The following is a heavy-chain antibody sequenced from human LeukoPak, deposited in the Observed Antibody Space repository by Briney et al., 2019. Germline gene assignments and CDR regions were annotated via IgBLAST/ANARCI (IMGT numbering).Heavy chain of an antibody. CDR2: INHSGST. V-gene: IGHV4-39*07. CDR1: GGSISSSSYY. Sequence: PSETLSLTCTVSGGSISSSSYYWSWIRQPPGKGLEWIGEINHSGSTNYNPSLKSRVTISVDTSKNQFSLKLSSVTAADTAVYYCARPIAAAAYGPKYFQHWGQGTLVTVSS. CDR3: ARPIAAAAYGPKYFQH. J-gene: IGHJ1*01. D-gene: IGHD6-13*01.